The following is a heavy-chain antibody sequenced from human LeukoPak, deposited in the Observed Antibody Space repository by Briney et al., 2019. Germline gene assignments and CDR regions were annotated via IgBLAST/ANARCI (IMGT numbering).Heavy chain of an antibody. D-gene: IGHD1-1*01. V-gene: IGHV4-4*07. CDR3: ARDVGHERRAVYFDS. J-gene: IGHJ4*02. CDR2: VHVSGVT. Sequence: SETLSLTCSVSGGSVSSDYWNWIRQAAGKGLEFIGRVHVSGVTNRNPSLASRVTMSVDKSNNQFSLKLSSATAADTAVYYCARDVGHERRAVYFDSWGQVTLVTVSS. CDR1: GGSVSSDY.